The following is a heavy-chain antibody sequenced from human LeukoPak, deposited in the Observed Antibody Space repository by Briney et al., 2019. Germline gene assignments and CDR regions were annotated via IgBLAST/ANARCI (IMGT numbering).Heavy chain of an antibody. V-gene: IGHV4-30-2*01. CDR3: ASSETGWFDH. D-gene: IGHD1-1*01. Sequence: DPSQTLSLTCAVSGVSISSGGYSWRWLRQPRGRGLEWIGYIYHSGSTYSTPSLKSRVTISVDRSKNQFSLKLSSVTAADTAVYYCASSETGWFDHWGQGTLVTVSS. CDR2: IYHSGST. J-gene: IGHJ5*02. CDR1: GVSISSGGYS.